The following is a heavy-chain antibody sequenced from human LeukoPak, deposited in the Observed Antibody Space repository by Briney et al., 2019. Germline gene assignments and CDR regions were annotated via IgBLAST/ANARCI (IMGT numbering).Heavy chain of an antibody. CDR1: GYTFTGYY. V-gene: IGHV1-46*01. J-gene: IGHJ4*02. D-gene: IGHD1-26*01. CDR2: INPSGGST. CDR3: TYSGSYYDFDY. Sequence: ASVKVSCKASGYTFTGYYMHWVRQAPGQGLEWMGIINPSGGSTSYAQKFQGRVTMTRDMSTSTVYMELSSLRSEDTAVYYCTYSGSYYDFDYWGQGTLVTVSS.